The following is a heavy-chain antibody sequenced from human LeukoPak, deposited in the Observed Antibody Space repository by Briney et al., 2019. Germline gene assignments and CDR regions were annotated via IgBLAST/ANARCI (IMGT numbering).Heavy chain of an antibody. CDR2: IIPIYGTA. CDR3: ARGGSDYGDYVFDY. Sequence: GASVKVSCKASGGTFSSYAISWVRQAPGQGLEWMGGIIPIYGTANYAQRFQGRVTITADESTSTAYMELSSLRSEDTAVYYCARGGSDYGDYVFDYWGQGTLVTVSS. J-gene: IGHJ4*02. D-gene: IGHD4-17*01. V-gene: IGHV1-69*01. CDR1: GGTFSSYA.